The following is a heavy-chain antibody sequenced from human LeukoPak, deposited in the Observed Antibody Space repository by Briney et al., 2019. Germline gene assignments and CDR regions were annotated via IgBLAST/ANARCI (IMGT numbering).Heavy chain of an antibody. Sequence: SETLSLTCTVSGGSISSSSYYWGWIRQPPGKGLEWIGSIYYSGSTYYNPSLKSRVTISVDTSKNQFSLKLSSVTAADTAVYYCARSRRMALTGSFVYWGQGTLVTVSS. CDR1: GGSISSSSYY. D-gene: IGHD5-24*01. CDR2: IYYSGST. V-gene: IGHV4-39*01. CDR3: ARSRRMALTGSFVY. J-gene: IGHJ4*02.